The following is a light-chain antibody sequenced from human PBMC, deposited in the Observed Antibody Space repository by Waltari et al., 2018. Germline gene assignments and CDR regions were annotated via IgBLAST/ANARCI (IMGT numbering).Light chain of an antibody. Sequence: QSALTQPASVSGSPGQSITISCTGTSSDVGFYNLVSWYQQHSDKAPKLLVYEVIERPSGVSNRVSGSKSGNTASLTISGLQAEDEADYYCCSYVGRNIWVFGGGTKVTVL. CDR2: EVI. CDR3: CSYVGRNIWV. CDR1: SSDVGFYNL. V-gene: IGLV2-23*02. J-gene: IGLJ3*02.